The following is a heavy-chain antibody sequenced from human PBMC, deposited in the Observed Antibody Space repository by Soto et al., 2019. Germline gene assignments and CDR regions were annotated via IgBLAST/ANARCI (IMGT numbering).Heavy chain of an antibody. CDR3: ARVPRGYRGYDWGDYYYGTDV. CDR1: GGPFSSYA. CDR2: IIPIFGKA. V-gene: IGHV1-69*05. J-gene: IGHJ6*02. Sequence: GSSVKVSCKASGGPFSSYAISWVRQAPGQGLEWMGGIIPIFGKANYAQKFQGRVTITTDESTSTAYMELSSLRSDDTAVYYCARVPRGYRGYDWGDYYYGTDVWCQGHTVTGFS. D-gene: IGHD5-12*01.